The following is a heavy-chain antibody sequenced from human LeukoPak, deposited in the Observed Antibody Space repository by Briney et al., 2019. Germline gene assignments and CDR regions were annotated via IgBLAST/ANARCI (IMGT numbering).Heavy chain of an antibody. CDR2: IYYSGST. V-gene: IGHV4-59*01. J-gene: IGHJ4*02. Sequence: NPSETLSLTCTVSGGSISSYYWSWIRQPPGKGLEWIGYIYYSGSTNYNPSLKSRVTISVDTSKKQFSLKLSSVTAADTAVYYCARGYDFWSGFWDYWGQGTLVTVSS. D-gene: IGHD3-3*01. CDR1: GGSISSYY. CDR3: ARGYDFWSGFWDY.